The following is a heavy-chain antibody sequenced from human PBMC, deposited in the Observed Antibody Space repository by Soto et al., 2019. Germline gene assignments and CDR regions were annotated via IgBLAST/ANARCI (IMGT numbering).Heavy chain of an antibody. V-gene: IGHV3-33*01. D-gene: IGHD2-15*01. CDR3: ARDRNRYCSGGSCYSFDY. Sequence: QVPLVESGGGVVQPGRSLRLSCAASGFTFSRYGMHWVRQAPGTGLEWVAVIWYDGSNKYYADSVTGRFTISRDNSKNTLYLQMNSLRAEDTAVYYCARDRNRYCSGGSCYSFDYWGQGTLVTVSS. J-gene: IGHJ4*02. CDR2: IWYDGSNK. CDR1: GFTFSRYG.